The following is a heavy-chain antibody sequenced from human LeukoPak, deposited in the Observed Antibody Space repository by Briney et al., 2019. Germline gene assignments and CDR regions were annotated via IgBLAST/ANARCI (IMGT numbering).Heavy chain of an antibody. Sequence: GGSLRLSCAASGFTFSSYGMHWVRQAPGKGLEWVAVIWYDGSNKYYADSVKGRFTISRDNAKNSLYLQTNSLRADDTAVYYCARVVFSGMDVWGLGTTVTVSS. D-gene: IGHD3-16*01. CDR2: IWYDGSNK. V-gene: IGHV3-33*01. CDR3: ARVVFSGMDV. J-gene: IGHJ6*02. CDR1: GFTFSSYG.